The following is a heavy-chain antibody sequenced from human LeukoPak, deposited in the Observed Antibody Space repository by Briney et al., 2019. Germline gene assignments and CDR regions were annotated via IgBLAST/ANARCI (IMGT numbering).Heavy chain of an antibody. CDR2: ISYDGSNK. D-gene: IGHD6-19*01. CDR3: AKGPAVAGIFDY. V-gene: IGHV3-30*18. J-gene: IGHJ4*02. Sequence: GGSLRLSCAASGFTFSSHGMHWVRQAPGKGLEWVAVISYDGSNKYYADSVKGRFTISRDNSKNTLYLQMNSLRAEDTAVYYCAKGPAVAGIFDYWGQGTLVTVSS. CDR1: GFTFSSHG.